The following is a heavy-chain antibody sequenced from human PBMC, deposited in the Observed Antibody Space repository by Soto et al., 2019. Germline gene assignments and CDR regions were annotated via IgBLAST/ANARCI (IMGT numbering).Heavy chain of an antibody. CDR2: IYWDDDK. V-gene: IGHV2-5*02. CDR3: AHRPSYCSGGSCYSGFDY. CDR1: GFSLSRRKVG. Sequence: ESGPKLVNHKQTLTLKCTFSGFSLSRRKVGVGWIRQPPGKALEWLALIYWDDDKRYSPSLKSRLTITKDTSKNQVVLTMTNMDPVDTATYYCAHRPSYCSGGSCYSGFDYWGQGTLVTVSS. J-gene: IGHJ4*02. D-gene: IGHD2-15*01.